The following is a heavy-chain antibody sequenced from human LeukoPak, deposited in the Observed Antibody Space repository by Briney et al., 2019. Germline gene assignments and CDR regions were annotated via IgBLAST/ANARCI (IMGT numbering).Heavy chain of an antibody. Sequence: ASVKVSCKASGYTFTGYYMHWVRQAPGQGLEWMGWINPNSGGTNYAQKFQGRVTMTRNTSISTAYMELSRLRSDDTAVYYCRTDRYGDYGDYIDYWGQGTLVTVSS. CDR2: INPNSGGT. D-gene: IGHD4-17*01. J-gene: IGHJ4*02. V-gene: IGHV1-2*02. CDR1: GYTFTGYY. CDR3: RTDRYGDYGDYIDY.